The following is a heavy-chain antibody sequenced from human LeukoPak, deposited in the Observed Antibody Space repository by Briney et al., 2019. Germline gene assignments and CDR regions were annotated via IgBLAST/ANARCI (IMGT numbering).Heavy chain of an antibody. CDR2: IYTSGST. Sequence: SETLSLTCTVSGGSISSFYWSWIRQPAGKGLEWIGRIYTSGSTNYNPSLKSRVTMSVDTSKNQFSLKLSSVTAADTAVYYCAREDIVGAPFDYWGQGTLVTVSS. J-gene: IGHJ4*02. D-gene: IGHD1-26*01. CDR3: AREDIVGAPFDY. CDR1: GGSISSFY. V-gene: IGHV4-4*07.